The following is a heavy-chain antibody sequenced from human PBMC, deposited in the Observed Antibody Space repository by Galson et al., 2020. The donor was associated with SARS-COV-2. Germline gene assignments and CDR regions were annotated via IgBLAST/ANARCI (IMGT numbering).Heavy chain of an antibody. Sequence: SGPTLVKPTQTLTLTCTFSGFSLSSSGVGVGWIRQPPGKALEWLAIIYWDDDKRYSPSLKSRLTITKDTSKNQVVLTMTNMDPVDTATYYCAHRGSSVAGTSWGQGTLVTVSS. CDR2: IYWDDDK. D-gene: IGHD6-19*01. CDR1: GFSLSSSGVG. J-gene: IGHJ4*02. CDR3: AHRGSSVAGTS. V-gene: IGHV2-5*02.